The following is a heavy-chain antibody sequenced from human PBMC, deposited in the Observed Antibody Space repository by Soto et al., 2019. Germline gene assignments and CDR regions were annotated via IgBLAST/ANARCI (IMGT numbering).Heavy chain of an antibody. CDR1: GYTFTSYA. J-gene: IGHJ4*01. V-gene: IGHV1-3*01. CDR3: ARDPNDIVVVVAATPPPSDY. CDR2: INAGNGNT. D-gene: IGHD2-15*01. Sequence: ASVKVSCKASGYTFTSYAMHWVRQAPGQRLEWMGWINAGNGNTKYSQKFQGRVTITRDTSASTAYMELSSLRSEDTAVYYCARDPNDIVVVVAATPPPSDYWGHGTLVTVSS.